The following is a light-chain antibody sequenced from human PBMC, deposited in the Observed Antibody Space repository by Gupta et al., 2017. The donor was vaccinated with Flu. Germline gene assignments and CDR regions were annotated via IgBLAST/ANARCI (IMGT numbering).Light chain of an antibody. CDR1: TSNCGRNS. V-gene: IGLV1-44*01. Sequence: QRFPISFVGSTSNCGRNSASCYQQPPETAPNLLIYSNDQRPSGVPDRFSGSKSGTSASLAISGLQSEDEGDYYCAAWDDSLKGVFGTGTKVTV. CDR2: SND. CDR3: AAWDDSLKGV. J-gene: IGLJ1*01.